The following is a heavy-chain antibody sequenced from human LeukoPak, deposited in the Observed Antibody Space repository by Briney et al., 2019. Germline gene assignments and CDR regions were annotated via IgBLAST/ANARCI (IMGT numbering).Heavy chain of an antibody. D-gene: IGHD5-18*01. CDR1: GGSFSGYY. CDR2: FYYSGII. CDR3: ARQRHSYGSDY. J-gene: IGHJ4*02. V-gene: IGHV4-34*01. Sequence: KPSETLSLTCAVYGGSFSGYYWSWIRQPPGKGLEWIGSFYYSGIIYYNPSLKSRITISVDTSKSQFSLNMTSVTAADTAVYYCARQRHSYGSDYWGQGTLVTVSS.